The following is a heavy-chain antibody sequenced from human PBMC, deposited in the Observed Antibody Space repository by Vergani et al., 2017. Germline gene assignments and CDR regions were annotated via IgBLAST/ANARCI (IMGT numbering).Heavy chain of an antibody. CDR1: GYTFTGNY. CDR3: ATPQTVTTGGMEV. V-gene: IGHV1-2*02. CDR2: INPNSGGT. J-gene: IGHJ6*02. Sequence: QVQLVQSGAEVKKPGASVKVSCKTSGYTFTGNYMHWLRQAPGQGLEWMGWINPNSGGTRYAQKFHGRVTMTRDTSISTAYMELSSLRSEDTAVYYCATPQTVTTGGMEVWGQGTTVIVSS. D-gene: IGHD4-17*01.